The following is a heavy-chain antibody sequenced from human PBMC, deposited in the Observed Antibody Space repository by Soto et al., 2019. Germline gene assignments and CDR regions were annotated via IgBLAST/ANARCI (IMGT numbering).Heavy chain of an antibody. CDR3: ARFGPYYDFWSGHLGHTWFDP. Sequence: PSETLSLTCTVSGGSISSYYWSWIRQPPGKGLEWIGYIYYSGSTNYNPSLKSRVTISVDTSKNQFSLKLSSVTAADTAVYYCARFGPYYDFWSGHLGHTWFDPWGQGTLVTVSS. CDR2: IYYSGST. CDR1: GGSISSYY. D-gene: IGHD3-3*01. J-gene: IGHJ5*02. V-gene: IGHV4-59*01.